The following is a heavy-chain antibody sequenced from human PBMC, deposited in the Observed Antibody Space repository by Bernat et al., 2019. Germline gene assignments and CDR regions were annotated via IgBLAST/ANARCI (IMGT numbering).Heavy chain of an antibody. Sequence: QVQLQESGPGLVKPSETLSLTCTVSGGSISSYYWSWIRQPPGKGLEWIGYIYYSGSTNYNPSLKSRVTISVDTSKNQCSLKLSSVTAADTAVYDCARDLGPSYSSGWYGWFDPWGQGTLVTVSS. CDR2: IYYSGST. CDR1: GGSISSYY. J-gene: IGHJ5*02. D-gene: IGHD6-19*01. CDR3: ARDLGPSYSSGWYGWFDP. V-gene: IGHV4-59*01.